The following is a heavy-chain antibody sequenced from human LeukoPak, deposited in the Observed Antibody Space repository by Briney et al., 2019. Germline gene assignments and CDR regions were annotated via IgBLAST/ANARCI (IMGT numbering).Heavy chain of an antibody. Sequence: VASVKVSCKASGYTFTSYDINWVRQATGQGLEWMGWMNPNSGNTGYAQKCQGRVTMTRNTSISTAYMELSSLRSEDTAVYYCARGGYSSSWYYYYYYYMDVWGKGTTVTVSS. CDR3: ARGGYSSSWYYYYYYYMDV. V-gene: IGHV1-8*01. D-gene: IGHD6-13*01. CDR1: GYTFTSYD. J-gene: IGHJ6*03. CDR2: MNPNSGNT.